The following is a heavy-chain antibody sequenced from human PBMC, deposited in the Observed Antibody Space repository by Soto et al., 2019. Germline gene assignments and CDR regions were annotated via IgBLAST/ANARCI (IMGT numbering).Heavy chain of an antibody. J-gene: IGHJ3*02. CDR3: AKGGYYSVFDI. D-gene: IGHD3-16*01. Sequence: GGSLRLSCVASGFPFSSYAMSWFGQTPGQGLEWVSGISGSGVLTYYADSVEGRFTISRDNSNNTLSLQVHSLRVEDTAVYFCAKGGYYSVFDIWGQGTMVTVSS. CDR1: GFPFSSYA. V-gene: IGHV3-23*01. CDR2: ISGSGVLT.